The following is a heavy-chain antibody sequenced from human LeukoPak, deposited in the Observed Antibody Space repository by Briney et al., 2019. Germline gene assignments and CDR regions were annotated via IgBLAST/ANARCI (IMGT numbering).Heavy chain of an antibody. CDR1: GFTFSDYA. D-gene: IGHD2-15*01. V-gene: IGHV3-23*01. J-gene: IGHJ4*02. CDR2: ISGSASNT. CDR3: AKDLGYCSGGSCNFDY. Sequence: RPGGSLRLSCVGPGFTFSDYAMSWVRQAPGKGLEWVSAISGSASNTYYADSVKGRFTISRDNSKNTLYLQMNSLRAEDTAVYYCAKDLGYCSGGSCNFDYWGQGTLVTVSS.